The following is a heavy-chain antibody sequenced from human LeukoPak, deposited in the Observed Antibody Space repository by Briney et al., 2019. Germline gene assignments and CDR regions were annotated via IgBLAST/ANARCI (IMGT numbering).Heavy chain of an antibody. CDR1: GYTFTSYA. CDR3: ARGWFGEISYYFDY. J-gene: IGHJ4*02. V-gene: IGHV7-4-1*02. Sequence: GASVKVSCKASGYTFTSYAMNWVRQAPGQGLEWLGWINTNTGNPTYAQGFIGRFVFSSDTSVSTAYLQISSLKADDTAVYYCARGWFGEISYYFDYWGQGTLVTVSS. D-gene: IGHD3-10*01. CDR2: INTNTGNP.